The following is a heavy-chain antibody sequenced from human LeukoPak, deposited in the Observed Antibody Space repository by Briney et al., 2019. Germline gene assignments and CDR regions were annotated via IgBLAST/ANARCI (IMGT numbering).Heavy chain of an antibody. Sequence: GGSLRLSCAASGFTFRNSWMNWVRQAPGRGLEWVANIKQDGSDKYYVDSVKGRFTISRDNAKSSLYLQMNSLRGEDTAVYYCARVGQFDSWGQGTLVTVSS. CDR1: GFTFRNSW. J-gene: IGHJ4*02. V-gene: IGHV3-7*01. CDR2: IKQDGSDK. CDR3: ARVGQFDS.